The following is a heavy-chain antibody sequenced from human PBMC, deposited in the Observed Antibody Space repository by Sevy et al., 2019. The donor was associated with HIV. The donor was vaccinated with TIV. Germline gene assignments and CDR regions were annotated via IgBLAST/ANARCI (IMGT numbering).Heavy chain of an antibody. Sequence: GGSLRLSCAASGFTFSSYWMHWVRQAQGKGLVWVAGIKNDGSSTRYGDFVKGRFTISRDNAKNTLYLQMNSLRAADMGADYCTRVPGDGYNSPSFDSWGRGTLVTVSS. D-gene: IGHD5-12*01. J-gene: IGHJ4*02. CDR2: IKNDGSST. V-gene: IGHV3-74*01. CDR3: TRVPGDGYNSPSFDS. CDR1: GFTFSSYW.